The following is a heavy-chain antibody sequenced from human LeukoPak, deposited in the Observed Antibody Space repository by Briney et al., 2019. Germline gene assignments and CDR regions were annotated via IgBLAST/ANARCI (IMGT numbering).Heavy chain of an antibody. J-gene: IGHJ4*02. CDR2: IYYSGST. D-gene: IGHD5-12*01. Sequence: SETLSLTCTLSGGSISSYYWSWIRQPPGKGLEWIGYIYYSGSTNYNPSLKSRVTISVDTSKNHFSLKLSSVTAADTAVYYCARGQWLPVFDFWGQGTLVTVSS. V-gene: IGHV4-59*01. CDR3: ARGQWLPVFDF. CDR1: GGSISSYY.